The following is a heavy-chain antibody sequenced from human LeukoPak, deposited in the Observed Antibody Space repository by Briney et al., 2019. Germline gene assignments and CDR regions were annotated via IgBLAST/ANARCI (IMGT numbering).Heavy chain of an antibody. V-gene: IGHV3-30*18. CDR2: ISFDGSKK. D-gene: IGHD2-21*02. J-gene: IGHJ6*02. CDR1: GFIFSNYA. CDR3: VKRGGGDHGLDV. Sequence: PGGSLRLSCAASGFIFSNYAMHWVRQTPGKGLECVAVISFDGSKKYYADFAKGRFTISRDDSKNTAYLQMNGLRVEDTAVFYCVKRGGGDHGLDVWGQGTTVTVSS.